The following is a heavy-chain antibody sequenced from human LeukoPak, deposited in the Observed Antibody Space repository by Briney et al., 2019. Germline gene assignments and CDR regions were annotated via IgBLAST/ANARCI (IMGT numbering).Heavy chain of an antibody. CDR1: GFTFNIYA. CDR2: TSDSGDST. J-gene: IGHJ4*02. V-gene: IGHV3-23*01. CDR3: AKASARFTVTYSWDY. D-gene: IGHD2-8*02. Sequence: PGGSLRLSCVASGFTFNIYAITWVRQAPGKGLVCVATTSDSGDSTYYADSVKGRFTISRDNSKNTLYLQMNTLRAEDTALYYCAKASARFTVTYSWDYWGQGTLVTVSS.